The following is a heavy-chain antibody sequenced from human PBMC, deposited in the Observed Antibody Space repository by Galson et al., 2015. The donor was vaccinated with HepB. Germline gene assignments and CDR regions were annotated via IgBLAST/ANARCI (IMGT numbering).Heavy chain of an antibody. CDR3: ASIRGITMVRGVLSGMDV. D-gene: IGHD3-10*01. Sequence: LRLSCAASGFTFSSYAMHWVRQAPGKGLEWVAVISYDGSNKYYADSVKGRFTISRDNSKNTLYLQMNSLRAEDTAVYYCASIRGITMVRGVLSGMDVWGQGTTVTVSS. CDR1: GFTFSSYA. J-gene: IGHJ6*02. CDR2: ISYDGSNK. V-gene: IGHV3-30*04.